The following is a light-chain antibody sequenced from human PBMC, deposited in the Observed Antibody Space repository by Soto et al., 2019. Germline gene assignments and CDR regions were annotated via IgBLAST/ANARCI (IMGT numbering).Light chain of an antibody. Sequence: EIVMTQSPATLSVSPGDSATLSCRASQTISSNLACYQQRPGQAPRLLIHGASTRATGVPARFSGSGSGTEFTLTISSLQSEDFAVYYCQQYHNWPPQYTFGQGNKLQIK. CDR1: QTISSN. J-gene: IGKJ2*01. CDR3: QQYHNWPPQYT. V-gene: IGKV3-15*01. CDR2: GAS.